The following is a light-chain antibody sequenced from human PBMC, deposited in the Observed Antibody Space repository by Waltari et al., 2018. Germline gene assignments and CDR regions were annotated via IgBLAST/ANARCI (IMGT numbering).Light chain of an antibody. V-gene: IGLV8-61*01. CDR2: ITN. Sequence: TVVTQEPSLSVSPGGTVTLTCGLSSGSVSTSNYPSWYQQTPGQAPRMLIYITNTRPSGVPDRFSGSILGNNAALTITGAQADDESDYYCSLYMGSGIYIFGAGTRLTVL. CDR3: SLYMGSGIYI. J-gene: IGLJ1*01. CDR1: SGSVSTSNY.